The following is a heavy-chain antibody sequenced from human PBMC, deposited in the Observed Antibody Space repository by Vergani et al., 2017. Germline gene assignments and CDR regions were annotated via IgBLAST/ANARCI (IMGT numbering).Heavy chain of an antibody. J-gene: IGHJ5*02. V-gene: IGHV1-46*01. D-gene: IGHD3-9*01. CDR3: ARGAFLTGYYTGWFDP. CDR2: INPSGGST. Sequence: QVQLVQSGAEVKKPGASVKVSCKASGYTFTSYYMHWVRQAPGQGLEWMGIINPSGGSTSYAQKFQGRVTMTRDTSTSTVYMELSSLRSEDTAVYYCARGAFLTGYYTGWFDPWGQGTLVTVSS. CDR1: GYTFTSYY.